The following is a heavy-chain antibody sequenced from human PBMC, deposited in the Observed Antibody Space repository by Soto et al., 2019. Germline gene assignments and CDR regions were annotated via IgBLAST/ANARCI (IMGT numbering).Heavy chain of an antibody. D-gene: IGHD3-22*01. CDR1: GYTFTSYG. J-gene: IGHJ5*02. V-gene: IGHV1-18*01. Sequence: ASVKVSCKASGYTFTSYGISWVRQAPGQGLEWMGWISAYNGNTNYAQKLQGRVTMTTDTSTSTAYMELRSLRSEDTAVYYCARDASLYYYDSSGPQSYNWFDPWGQGTLVTVSS. CDR2: ISAYNGNT. CDR3: ARDASLYYYDSSGPQSYNWFDP.